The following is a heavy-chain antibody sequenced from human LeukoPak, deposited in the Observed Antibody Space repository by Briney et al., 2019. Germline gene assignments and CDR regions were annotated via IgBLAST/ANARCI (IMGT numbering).Heavy chain of an antibody. V-gene: IGHV1-2*02. CDR2: INPNSGGT. D-gene: IGHD3-22*01. CDR3: ARPKDYYDSSGYSAAFDI. Sequence: ASVKVSCKASGYTFTDYYMHWVRQAPGQGLEWMGWINPNSGGTNYAQKFRGRVTMTRDTSISTAYMELSRLRSDDTAVYYCARPKDYYDSSGYSAAFDIWGQGTMVTVSS. CDR1: GYTFTDYY. J-gene: IGHJ3*02.